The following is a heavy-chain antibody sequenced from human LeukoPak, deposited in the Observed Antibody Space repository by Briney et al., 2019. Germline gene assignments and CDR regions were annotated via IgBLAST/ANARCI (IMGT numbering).Heavy chain of an antibody. V-gene: IGHV7-4-1*02. Sequence: GASVKVSCKASRYTFTSYAMNWVRQAPGQGLEWMGWINTNTGNPTYAQGFTGRFVFSLDTSVSTAYLQISSLKAEDTAVYYCAREIVTTDAEYFQHWGQGTLATVSS. D-gene: IGHD5-12*01. CDR3: AREIVTTDAEYFQH. CDR2: INTNTGNP. CDR1: RYTFTSYA. J-gene: IGHJ1*01.